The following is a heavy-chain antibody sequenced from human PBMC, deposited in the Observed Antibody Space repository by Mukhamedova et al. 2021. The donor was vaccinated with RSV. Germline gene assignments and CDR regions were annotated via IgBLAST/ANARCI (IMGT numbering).Heavy chain of an antibody. CDR3: ARRQIVATIDRNWFDT. J-gene: IGHJ5*02. CDR2: IYYSGST. Sequence: GSIYYSGSTYYNPSLKSRVTISVDTSKNQFSLKLSSVTAADTAVYYCARRQIVATIDRNWFDTWGQGTLVTVSS. V-gene: IGHV4-39*01. D-gene: IGHD5-12*01.